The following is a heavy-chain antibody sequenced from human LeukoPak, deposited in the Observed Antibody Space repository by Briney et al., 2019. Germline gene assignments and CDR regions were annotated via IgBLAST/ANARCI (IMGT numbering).Heavy chain of an antibody. V-gene: IGHV4-34*01. CDR2: INHSGSI. J-gene: IGHJ4*02. D-gene: IGHD1-26*01. Sequence: SETLSLTCAVYGGSFSGYYWSWIRQPPGKGLEWIGEINHSGSINYNPSLKSRVTISVDTSKNQFSLKLSSVTAADTAVYYCAREHIVGATTLLDYWGQGTLVTVSS. CDR3: AREHIVGATTLLDY. CDR1: GGSFSGYY.